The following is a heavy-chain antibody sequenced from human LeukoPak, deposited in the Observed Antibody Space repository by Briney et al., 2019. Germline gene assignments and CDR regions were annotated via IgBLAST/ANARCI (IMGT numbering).Heavy chain of an antibody. CDR3: ARAREITVSGTDYFDY. J-gene: IGHJ4*02. V-gene: IGHV3-7*01. D-gene: IGHD1-1*01. Sequence: LPGGSLRLSCAVSGFRFSNYWMTWVRQAPGKGLEWVANIKHDGSGPSYLDSVKGRFTISRDNARYSLPLQMSSLRAEDTAVYYCARAREITVSGTDYFDYWGQGALVTVSS. CDR2: IKHDGSGP. CDR1: GFRFSNYW.